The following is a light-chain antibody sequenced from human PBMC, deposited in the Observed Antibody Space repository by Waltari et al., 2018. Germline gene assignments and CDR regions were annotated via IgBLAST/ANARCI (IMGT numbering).Light chain of an antibody. V-gene: IGLV1-44*01. CDR3: TARDDSLNGWV. CDR1: NPNIGNNP. Sequence: QSVLTQPPSTSGTPGQRVTIPCSGTNPNIGNNPINWYQQFPGTAPKVLIYRNNQRPSGVPDRFSGSKSGTSASLAISGLRSEDEGDYYCTARDDSLNGWVFGGGTKLTVL. CDR2: RNN. J-gene: IGLJ3*02.